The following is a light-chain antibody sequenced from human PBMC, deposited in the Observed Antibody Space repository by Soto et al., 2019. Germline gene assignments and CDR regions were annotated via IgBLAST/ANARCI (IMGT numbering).Light chain of an antibody. CDR2: RNT. J-gene: IGLJ1*01. V-gene: IGLV1-40*01. CDR3: QSYDSSLSGYV. Sequence: QSVLTQPPSMSGAPGQRVTISCTRSSSNIGAGYDVHWYQQLPGTAPKLLIYRNTNRPSGVPDRFSGSKSGTSASLAITGLQAEDEADYYCQSYDSSLSGYVFGTGTKVTVL. CDR1: SSNIGAGYD.